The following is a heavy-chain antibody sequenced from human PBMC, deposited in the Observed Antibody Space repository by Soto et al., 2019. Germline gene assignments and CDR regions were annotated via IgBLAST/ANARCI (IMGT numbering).Heavy chain of an antibody. CDR2: IIPIFGTA. V-gene: IGHV1-69*06. CDR3: ARSSGRIYYYYYYGMDV. Sequence: QVQLVQSGAEVKKPGSSVKVSCKASGGTFSSDAISWVRQAPGQGLEWMGGIIPIFGTANYAQKFQGRVTITADKSTSTAYMELSSMRSEDTAVYYCARSSGRIYYYYYYGMDVWGQGTTVTVSS. J-gene: IGHJ6*02. D-gene: IGHD1-26*01. CDR1: GGTFSSDA.